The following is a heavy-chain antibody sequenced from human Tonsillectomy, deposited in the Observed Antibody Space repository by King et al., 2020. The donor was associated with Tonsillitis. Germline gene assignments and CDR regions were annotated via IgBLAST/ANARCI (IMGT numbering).Heavy chain of an antibody. V-gene: IGHV3-20*04. CDR2: FDWNAGST. Sequence: VQLVESGGGLIRPGGSLKLSCATSGFTFNDYGMSWVRQVPGKGLEWVSGFDWNAGSTGYADSVKGRFTISRDHAKNSLSLQMNSLRAEDTALYYCARTAAAGNYYFDYWGQGTLVTVSS. J-gene: IGHJ4*02. D-gene: IGHD6-13*01. CDR3: ARTAAAGNYYFDY. CDR1: GFTFNDYG.